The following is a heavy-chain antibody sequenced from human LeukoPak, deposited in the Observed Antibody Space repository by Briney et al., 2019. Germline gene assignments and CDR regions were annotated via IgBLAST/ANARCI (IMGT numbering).Heavy chain of an antibody. D-gene: IGHD5-12*01. CDR1: GFTFSEPW. V-gene: IGHV3-15*01. CDR2: IKSTADGGTT. CDR3: TTYGGYEGLSDH. Sequence: PGGSLGLSCAASGFTFSEPWVGWVRQAPGMGLEWVGRIKSTADGGTTDYAAAVQGRFIISRDDSKDTLYLQMNSLKTEDTAMYYCTTYGGYEGLSDHWGQGTLVTVSS. J-gene: IGHJ5*02.